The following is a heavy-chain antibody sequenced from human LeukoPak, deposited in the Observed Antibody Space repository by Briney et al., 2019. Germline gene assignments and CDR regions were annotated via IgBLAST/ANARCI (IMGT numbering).Heavy chain of an antibody. V-gene: IGHV4-34*01. D-gene: IGHD2-2*01. CDR1: GGSFSGDF. CDR2: INHGGST. Sequence: PSETLSLTCAVYGGSFSGDFWSWLRQSPGKGLEWIGEINHGGSTTYNPSLKSRVTMSVDTSTNQISLKMTSVTAADTGIYYCARQSWRWVPSDDWGQGTQVTISS. CDR3: ARQSWRWVPSDD. J-gene: IGHJ4*02.